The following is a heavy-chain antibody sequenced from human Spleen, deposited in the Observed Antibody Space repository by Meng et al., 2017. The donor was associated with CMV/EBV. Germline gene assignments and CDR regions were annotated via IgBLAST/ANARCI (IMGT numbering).Heavy chain of an antibody. D-gene: IGHD2-2*01. CDR1: YS. Sequence: YSWSWIRQPPGKGLEWIGYIYFTGSTYYNPSLNPSLKSRVTISVDTSKNQFSLNLNSVTAADTAVYYCARDGGYCSSTSCLWNWFDPWGQGTLVTVSS. CDR3: ARDGGYCSSTSCLWNWFDP. J-gene: IGHJ5*02. V-gene: IGHV4-30-4*08. CDR2: IYFTGST.